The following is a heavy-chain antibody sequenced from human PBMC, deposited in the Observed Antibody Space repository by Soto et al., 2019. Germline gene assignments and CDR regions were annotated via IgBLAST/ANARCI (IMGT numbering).Heavy chain of an antibody. D-gene: IGHD3-10*01. Sequence: PGGSLRLSCAASGFTFSSYAMSWVRQAPGKGLEWVSAISGSGGSTYYADSVKGRFTISRDNSKNTLYLQMNSLRAEDTAVYYCAKAGFDMVRGVFYYYYGMDVWGQGTMVTVSS. CDR3: AKAGFDMVRGVFYYYYGMDV. V-gene: IGHV3-23*01. CDR2: ISGSGGST. CDR1: GFTFSSYA. J-gene: IGHJ6*02.